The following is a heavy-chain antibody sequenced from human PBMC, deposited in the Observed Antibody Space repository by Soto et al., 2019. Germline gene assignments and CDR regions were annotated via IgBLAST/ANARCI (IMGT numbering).Heavy chain of an antibody. Sequence: EVQLVESGGDLVQPGGSLRLSCAASGFTVSSNYMSWVRQAPGKGLEWVSVIYSGGSTYYADSVKGRFSISRDNSKNMVSLQMNSLRAEDTAVYYCARDPYYSFDYWGQGTLVTVSS. D-gene: IGHD3-10*01. CDR1: GFTVSSNY. CDR2: IYSGGST. CDR3: ARDPYYSFDY. J-gene: IGHJ4*02. V-gene: IGHV3-66*01.